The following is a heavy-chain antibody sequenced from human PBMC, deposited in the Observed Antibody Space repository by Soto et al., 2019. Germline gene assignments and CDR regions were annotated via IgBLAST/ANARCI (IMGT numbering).Heavy chain of an antibody. CDR3: TRQGPYPLYYYYYYMDV. V-gene: IGHV3-73*01. J-gene: IGHJ6*03. CDR1: GFTFSGSA. CDR2: IRSKANSYAT. Sequence: PGGSLRLSCAASGFTFSGSAMHWVRQASGKGLEWVGRIRSKANSYATAYAASVKGRFTISRDDSKNTAYLQMNSLKTEDTAVYYCTRQGPYPLYYYYYYMDVWGKGTTVTVSS.